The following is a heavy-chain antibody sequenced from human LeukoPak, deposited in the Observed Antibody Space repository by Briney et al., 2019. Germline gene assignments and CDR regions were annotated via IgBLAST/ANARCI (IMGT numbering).Heavy chain of an antibody. D-gene: IGHD5-18*01. V-gene: IGHV4-34*01. CDR1: GGSFSGYY. CDR2: INHSGST. Sequence: SETLSLTCAVYGGSFSGYYWSWIRQPPGKGLEWIGEINHSGSTNYNPSLKSRVTISVDTSKNQFSLKLSSVTAADTAVYYCAAVRYSYGLYYYGMDVWGQGTTVTVSS. CDR3: AAVRYSYGLYYYGMDV. J-gene: IGHJ6*02.